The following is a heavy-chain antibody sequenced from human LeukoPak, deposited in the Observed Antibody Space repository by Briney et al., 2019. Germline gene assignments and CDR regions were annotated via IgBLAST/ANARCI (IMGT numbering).Heavy chain of an antibody. V-gene: IGHV3-23*01. Sequence: QPGGSLRLSCAVSGFTFSNYAKSWVRHAPGKGLELVSGISGSCGSTYYADSVKGRLTISRDNSKNTLYLQMDSLRAEDTAVYYCAKVGIRISLIVVVFTTADDWYFDLWGRGTLVTVSS. CDR2: ISGSCGST. J-gene: IGHJ2*01. CDR1: GFTFSNYA. CDR3: AKVGIRISLIVVVFTTADDWYFDL. D-gene: IGHD3-22*01.